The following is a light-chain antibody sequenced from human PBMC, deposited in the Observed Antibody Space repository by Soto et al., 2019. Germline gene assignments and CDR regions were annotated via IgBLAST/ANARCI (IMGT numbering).Light chain of an antibody. CDR2: GNN. V-gene: IGLV1-40*01. Sequence: QSVLTEPPSVSGAPRQRGTISCSGTSSNIGAGYDVNWYHQVPGTAPQLLISGNNNRPSGVPDLFSGSRSGTSASLAITGLQAEDEADYYFQSLETNLRGSVFGGGTKLTVL. J-gene: IGLJ3*02. CDR3: QSLETNLRGSV. CDR1: SSNIGAGYD.